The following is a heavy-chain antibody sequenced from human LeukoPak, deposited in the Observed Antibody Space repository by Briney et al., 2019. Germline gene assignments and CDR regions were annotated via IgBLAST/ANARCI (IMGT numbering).Heavy chain of an antibody. CDR2: IIPILGIA. D-gene: IGHD3-22*01. J-gene: IGHJ4*02. CDR3: ARNAGNKYYYDSSGYYVDY. CDR1: GGTFSSYA. V-gene: IGHV1-69*04. Sequence: ASAKVSCKASGGTFSSYAISWVRQAPGQGLEWMGRIIPILGIANYAQKFQGRVTITADKSTSTAYMELSSLRSEDTAVYYCARNAGNKYYYDSSGYYVDYWGQGTLVTVSS.